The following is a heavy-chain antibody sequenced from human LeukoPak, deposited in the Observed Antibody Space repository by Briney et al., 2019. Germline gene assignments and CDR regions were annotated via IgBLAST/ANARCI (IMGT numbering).Heavy chain of an antibody. CDR2: IYYSGRT. CDR3: ARVPAAVHPNWFDP. J-gene: IGHJ5*02. CDR1: GGSFSGYY. V-gene: IGHV4-59*01. Sequence: SETLSLTCAVYGGSFSGYYWSWIRQPPGKGLEWIGYIYYSGRTNYNPSLKSRVAISVDTSKNQFSLKLSSVTAADTAVYYCARVPAAVHPNWFDPWGQGTLVTVSS. D-gene: IGHD2-2*01.